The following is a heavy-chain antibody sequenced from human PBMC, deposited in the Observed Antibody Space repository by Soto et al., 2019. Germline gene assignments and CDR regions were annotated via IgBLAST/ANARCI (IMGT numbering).Heavy chain of an antibody. V-gene: IGHV3-23*01. CDR1: GFTFSSYS. CDR3: ANARYCYGGSCYGLPYYYGMDV. D-gene: IGHD2-15*01. Sequence: EVQLLESGGTLVQPGGSLRLSCAASGFTFSSYSMSWVRQAPGKGLEWVSGISGSGAGTYYADSVQVRFTISRDNSENKVYLQMNSLRAEDTAVYYCANARYCYGGSCYGLPYYYGMDVWGQGTTVTVSS. J-gene: IGHJ6*02. CDR2: ISGSGAGT.